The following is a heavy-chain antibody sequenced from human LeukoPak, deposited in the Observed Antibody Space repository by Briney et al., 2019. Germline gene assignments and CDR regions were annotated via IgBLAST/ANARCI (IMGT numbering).Heavy chain of an antibody. V-gene: IGHV4-39*01. D-gene: IGHD3-10*01. CDR2: IYYSGST. J-gene: IGHJ4*02. Sequence: PSETLSLTCTVSGGSISSSSYYWGWIRQPPGMGLEWIGSIYYSGSTYYNPSLKSRVTISVDTSKNQFSLKLSSVTAADTAVYYCARLGYYGSGSYEIFDYWGQGTLVTVSS. CDR1: GGSISSSSYY. CDR3: ARLGYYGSGSYEIFDY.